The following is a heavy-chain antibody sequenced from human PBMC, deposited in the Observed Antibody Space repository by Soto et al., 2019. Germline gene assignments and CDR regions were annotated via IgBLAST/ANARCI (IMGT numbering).Heavy chain of an antibody. D-gene: IGHD6-19*01. Sequence: QVHFVQSGAEVKKPRASVKVSCKASGYTFSTYAMHWVRQAPGQRLEWMGLINEGNGNTKYSQRFQGRVTFTRDTSASTAYMELSSLRSEDTAVYYCAHSSGWFALDYWGQGTLVTVSS. CDR2: INEGNGNT. CDR3: AHSSGWFALDY. V-gene: IGHV1-3*01. J-gene: IGHJ4*02. CDR1: GYTFSTYA.